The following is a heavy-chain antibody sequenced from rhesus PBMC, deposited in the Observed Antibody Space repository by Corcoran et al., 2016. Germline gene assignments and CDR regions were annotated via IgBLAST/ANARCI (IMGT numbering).Heavy chain of an antibody. V-gene: IGHV4S10*01. D-gene: IGHD6-31*01. Sequence: QVQLQESGPGVVKPSETLSLTCAVSGGSISDSYRWSWIRQSPGKGLEWIGYIYGSSTSTNYNPSLKSRVTISQDTSKNQFSLKLSSVTAADTAVYYCARIYSSGPDYWGQGVLVTVSS. CDR2: IYGSSTST. J-gene: IGHJ4*01. CDR1: GGSISDSYR. CDR3: ARIYSSGPDY.